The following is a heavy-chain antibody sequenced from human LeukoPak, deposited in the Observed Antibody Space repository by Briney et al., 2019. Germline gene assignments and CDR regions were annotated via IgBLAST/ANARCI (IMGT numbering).Heavy chain of an antibody. V-gene: IGHV3-7*01. J-gene: IGHJ4*02. Sequence: GGSLRLSCAASEFIFSGYWMNWVRQAPGKALEWVANIKQDGSEKQYVDSVRGRFTISRDNAKNSLYLQMNSLRVEDTAVYYCARDGFVGAADYWGQGTLVTVSS. D-gene: IGHD6-13*01. CDR3: ARDGFVGAADY. CDR2: IKQDGSEK. CDR1: EFIFSGYW.